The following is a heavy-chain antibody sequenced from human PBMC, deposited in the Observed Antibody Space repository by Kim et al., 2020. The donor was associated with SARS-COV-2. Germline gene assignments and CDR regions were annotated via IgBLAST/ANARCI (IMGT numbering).Heavy chain of an antibody. V-gene: IGHV1-46*01. CDR3: AREEISGHRYFDA. Sequence: AETIQSRVTISRDTAKSTVYMEQSGLASEDTGVYYCAREEISGHRYFDAWGQGTLVTVSS. J-gene: IGHJ4*02. D-gene: IGHD2-15*01.